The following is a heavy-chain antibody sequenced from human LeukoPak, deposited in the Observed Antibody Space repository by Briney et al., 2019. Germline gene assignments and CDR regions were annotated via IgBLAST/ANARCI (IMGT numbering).Heavy chain of an antibody. CDR1: GFTFSSYA. CDR2: ISGSGGST. V-gene: IGHV3-23*01. Sequence: GGSLRLSCAASGFTFSSYAMSWVRQAPGKGLEWVSAISGSGGSTYYADSVKGRFTISRDNSKNTLYLQMNSLRAEDTAVYYCARAIVVVPAATFFSYYYYYGMDVWGQGTTVTVSS. D-gene: IGHD2-2*01. J-gene: IGHJ6*02. CDR3: ARAIVVVPAATFFSYYYYYGMDV.